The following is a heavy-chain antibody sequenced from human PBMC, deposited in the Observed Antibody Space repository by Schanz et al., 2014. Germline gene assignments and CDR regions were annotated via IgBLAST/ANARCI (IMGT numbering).Heavy chain of an antibody. D-gene: IGHD1-20*01. CDR3: ARRITGTHHNPYYHGMDV. V-gene: IGHV3-21*01. Sequence: EVRLVESGGGLVEPGGSLRLSCAASGFSFSSYGMHWVRQAPGKGLEWVSSISSSGSYIYFPDSVKGRFTISRANAKNSLYLQMNSLRAEDTAVYYCARRITGTHHNPYYHGMDVWGQGTTVTVSS. J-gene: IGHJ6*02. CDR2: ISSSGSYI. CDR1: GFSFSSYG.